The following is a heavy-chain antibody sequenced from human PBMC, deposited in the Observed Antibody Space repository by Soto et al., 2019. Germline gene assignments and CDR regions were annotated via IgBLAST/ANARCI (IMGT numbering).Heavy chain of an antibody. CDR2: ISGSGGST. D-gene: IGHD2-2*01. V-gene: IGHV3-23*01. CDR3: AKDPASHFRIVVVPAARFDY. Sequence: GGSLRLSCAASGFTFSSYAMSWVRQAPGKGLEWVSAISGSGGSTYYADSVKGRFTISRDNSKSTLYLQMNSLRAEDTAVYYCAKDPASHFRIVVVPAARFDYWGQGTLVTVSS. CDR1: GFTFSSYA. J-gene: IGHJ4*02.